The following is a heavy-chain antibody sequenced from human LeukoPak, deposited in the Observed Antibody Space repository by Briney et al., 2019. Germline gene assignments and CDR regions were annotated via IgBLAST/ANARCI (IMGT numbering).Heavy chain of an antibody. J-gene: IGHJ6*03. CDR1: GYTFTGYY. V-gene: IGHV1-18*04. Sequence: ASVKVSCKASGYTFTGYYMHWVRQAPGQGLEWMGWISAYNGNTNYAQKLQGRVTMTTDTSTSTAYMELRSLRSDDTAVYYCARVPDYYYYMDVWGKGTTVTVSS. CDR3: ARVPDYYYYMDV. CDR2: ISAYNGNT.